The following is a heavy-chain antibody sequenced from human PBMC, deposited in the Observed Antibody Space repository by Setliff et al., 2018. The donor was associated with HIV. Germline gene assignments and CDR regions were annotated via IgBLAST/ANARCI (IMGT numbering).Heavy chain of an antibody. CDR3: ARVQMAYAAFDV. CDR2: INHSGSS. J-gene: IGHJ3*01. Sequence: SETLSLTCSVFGGSFSGYYWSWIRQLPGKELEWIGEINHSGSSKYNPSLQSRVTLSVDTSKHQFSLKLSSVTAADTAVYYCARVQMAYAAFDVWGQGTMVTVSS. D-gene: IGHD4-17*01. CDR1: GGSFSGYY. V-gene: IGHV4-34*01.